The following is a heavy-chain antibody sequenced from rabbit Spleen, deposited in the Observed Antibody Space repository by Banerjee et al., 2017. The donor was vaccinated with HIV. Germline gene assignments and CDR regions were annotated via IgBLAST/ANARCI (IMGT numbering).Heavy chain of an antibody. V-gene: IGHV1S45*01. CDR3: ARDLTNVIGWNFGW. Sequence: EQLEESGGGLVQPEGSLTLTCKASGVSLHDKDVMCWVRQAPVKGLEWIACIYAGSSGSTYYASWVNGRFTISRENTQNTVSLQMNSLTAADTATYFCARDLTNVIGWNFGWWGPGTLVTVS. CDR2: IYAGSSGST. D-gene: IGHD4-1*01. CDR1: GVSLHDKDV. J-gene: IGHJ6*01.